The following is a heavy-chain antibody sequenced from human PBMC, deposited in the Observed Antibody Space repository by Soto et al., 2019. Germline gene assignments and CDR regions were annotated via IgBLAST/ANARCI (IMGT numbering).Heavy chain of an antibody. CDR1: GFTFNSYW. D-gene: IGHD2-21*01. J-gene: IGHJ4*03. CDR3: ATSLAYTLDY. Sequence: EVQLVESGGGLVQPGGSLRLSCAASGFTFNSYWMTWVRQAPGKGLEWVALLSPDASENTYVDPVKGRFTISRDNVRKSLYRQMNSLIVEDTAVYYCATSLAYTLDYSGQGTVVTVSS. V-gene: IGHV3-7*01. CDR2: LSPDASEN.